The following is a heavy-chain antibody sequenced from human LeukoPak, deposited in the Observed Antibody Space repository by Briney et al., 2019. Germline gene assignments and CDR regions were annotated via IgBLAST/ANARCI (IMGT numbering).Heavy chain of an antibody. Sequence: GGSLRLSCAASGFTFSSFRMYWVRQAPGKGLVWVSRINSDGGSTTYADSVKGRFTISRDNAKNTVYLQMNSLRAEDTAVYYCARRRERGASDAFAFWGQGTMVTVSS. D-gene: IGHD3-16*01. CDR3: ARRRERGASDAFAF. CDR1: GFTFSSFR. CDR2: INSDGGST. V-gene: IGHV3-74*01. J-gene: IGHJ3*01.